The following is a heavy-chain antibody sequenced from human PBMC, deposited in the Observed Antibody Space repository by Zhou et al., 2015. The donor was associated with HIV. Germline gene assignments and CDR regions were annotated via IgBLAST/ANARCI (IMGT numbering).Heavy chain of an antibody. CDR3: ARDYLSYYYDSSGYDAFDI. V-gene: IGHV3-33*01. CDR2: IWYDGSNK. CDR1: GFTFSSYG. Sequence: QVQLVESGGGVVQPGRSLRLSCAASGFTFSSYGMHWVRQAPGKGLEWVAVIWYDGSNKYYADSVKGRFTISRDNSKNTLYLQMNSLRAEDTAVYYCARDYLSYYYDSSGYDAFDIWGQGTMVTVSS. D-gene: IGHD3-22*01. J-gene: IGHJ3*02.